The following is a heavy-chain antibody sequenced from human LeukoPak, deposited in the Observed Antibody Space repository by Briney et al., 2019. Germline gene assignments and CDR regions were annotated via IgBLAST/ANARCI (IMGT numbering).Heavy chain of an antibody. Sequence: KPSETLSLTCTVSGGSLSSGSYYWSWIRQPAGKGLEWIGRIYTSGSTNYNPSLKSRVTISVDTSKNQFSLKLSSVTAADTAVYYCARTIVGATDYWGQGTLVTVSS. V-gene: IGHV4-61*02. CDR3: ARTIVGATDY. J-gene: IGHJ4*02. CDR2: IYTSGST. D-gene: IGHD1-26*01. CDR1: GGSLSSGSYY.